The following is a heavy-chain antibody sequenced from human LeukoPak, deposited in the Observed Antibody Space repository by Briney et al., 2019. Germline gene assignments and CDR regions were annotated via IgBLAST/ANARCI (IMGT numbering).Heavy chain of an antibody. CDR1: GFTFSSYA. D-gene: IGHD3-22*01. V-gene: IGHV3-23*01. J-gene: IGHJ3*02. CDR3: AKDRGVLTLMVVPKGDAFDI. CDR2: ISGSGGNT. Sequence: NPGGSLRLSCAASGFTFSSYAMSWVRQAPGKGLEWVSAISGSGGNTYYAESVKGRFTISSDNSKNTVYLQMNSLRAEDTAVYYCAKDRGVLTLMVVPKGDAFDIWGHGTMVTVSS.